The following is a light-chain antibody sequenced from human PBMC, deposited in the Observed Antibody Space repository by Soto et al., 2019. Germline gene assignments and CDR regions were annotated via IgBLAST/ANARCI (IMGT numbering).Light chain of an antibody. CDR1: QSVSSSY. J-gene: IGKJ3*01. V-gene: IGKV3-20*01. CDR2: GAS. CDR3: QQSGSSPPTFT. Sequence: EIVLTQSPGTLSLSPGERATLSCRASQSVSSSYLAWYQQKHGQAPRLLIYGASSRATGIPDRFSGSGSGTDFTLTIRRLEPEAFAVYYCQQSGSSPPTFTFGPGTKVAIK.